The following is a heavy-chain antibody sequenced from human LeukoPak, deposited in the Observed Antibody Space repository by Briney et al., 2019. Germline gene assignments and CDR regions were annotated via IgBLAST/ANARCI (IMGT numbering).Heavy chain of an antibody. CDR3: ARPTTGPATQGYDS. D-gene: IGHD1-1*01. J-gene: IGHJ4*02. V-gene: IGHV4-38-2*01. Sequence: SETLSLTCAVSGYSISSGHYWAWIRQPPGRGLEWIGSIYYRGNTYHNPSLKSRVTISVDPSKNQFSLSVISVTAADTAVYFCARPTTGPATQGYDSWGQGILVTVAS. CDR2: IYYRGNT. CDR1: GYSISSGHY.